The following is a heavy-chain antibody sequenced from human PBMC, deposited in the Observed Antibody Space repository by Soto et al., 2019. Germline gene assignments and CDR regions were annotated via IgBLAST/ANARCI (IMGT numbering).Heavy chain of an antibody. Sequence: SGPTLVNPTQTLTLTCTFSGFSLSTSGVGVGWIRQPPGKALEWLALIYWDDDKRYSPSLKSRLTITKDTSKNQVVLTMTNMEPVDTATYYCAHVGTDPPYYYYYMDVWGKGTTVTVSS. J-gene: IGHJ6*03. V-gene: IGHV2-5*02. D-gene: IGHD1-1*01. CDR3: AHVGTDPPYYYYYMDV. CDR2: IYWDDDK. CDR1: GFSLSTSGVG.